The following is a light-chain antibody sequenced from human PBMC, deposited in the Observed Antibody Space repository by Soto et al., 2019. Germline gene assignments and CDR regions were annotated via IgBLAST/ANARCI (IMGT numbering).Light chain of an antibody. CDR2: AAS. Sequence: DIPLTQSPSFLSASVGDRVTITCRASQGISSYLAWYQQKPGKAPKLLIYAASTLQSGVPSRFSGSGSGTEFTLTISSLQPEDFATYYCQQLNSYPFTSGPGTKEDIK. J-gene: IGKJ3*01. V-gene: IGKV1-9*01. CDR3: QQLNSYPFT. CDR1: QGISSY.